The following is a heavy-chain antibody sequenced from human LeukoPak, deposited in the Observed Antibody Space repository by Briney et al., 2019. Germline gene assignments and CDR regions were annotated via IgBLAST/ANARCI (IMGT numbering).Heavy chain of an antibody. CDR2: INTNTGNP. CDR3: ARDNSAVAGFYYYYYMDV. V-gene: IGHV7-4-1*02. Sequence: GASVTVSCKASGYTFTSYAMNWVRQAPGQGLEWMGWINTNTGNPTYAQGFTGRFVLSLDTSVSTAYLHISSLKAEDTAVYYCARDNSAVAGFYYYYYMDVWGKGTTVTVSS. D-gene: IGHD6-19*01. CDR1: GYTFTSYA. J-gene: IGHJ6*03.